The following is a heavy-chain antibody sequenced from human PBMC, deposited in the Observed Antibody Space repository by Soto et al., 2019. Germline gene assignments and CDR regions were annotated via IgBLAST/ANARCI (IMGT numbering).Heavy chain of an antibody. V-gene: IGHV3-21*06. J-gene: IGHJ5*01. CDR1: GFSFSSYT. CDR3: ARAHEVAWFDS. D-gene: IGHD2-15*01. CDR2: ITNRGTHT. Sequence: GGSLRLSCTASGFSFSSYTMNWVRQAPGKGLQWVASITNRGTHTYSADSVKGRFTISRDSDKNSLYLQMNNLRAEDTATYYCARAHEVAWFDSWGLGTLVTVSS.